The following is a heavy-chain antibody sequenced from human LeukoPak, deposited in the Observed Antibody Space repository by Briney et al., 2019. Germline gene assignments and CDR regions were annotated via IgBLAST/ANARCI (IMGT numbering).Heavy chain of an antibody. V-gene: IGHV3-30-3*01. Sequence: PGGSLRLSCAASGFTFSSYAMHWVRQAPGKGLEWVAVISYDGSNKYYADSVKGRFTISRDNSKNTLYLQMNSLRAEDTAVYYCARDPGGYCSSTSCYRRGYYYYYMDVWGKGTTVTVSS. J-gene: IGHJ6*03. CDR1: GFTFSSYA. CDR2: ISYDGSNK. CDR3: ARDPGGYCSSTSCYRRGYYYYYMDV. D-gene: IGHD2-2*02.